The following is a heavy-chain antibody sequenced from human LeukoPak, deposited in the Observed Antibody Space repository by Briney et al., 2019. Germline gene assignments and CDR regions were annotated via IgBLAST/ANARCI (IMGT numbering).Heavy chain of an antibody. CDR2: INWSGGST. CDR3: ARDLMGWDLHYFDY. J-gene: IGHJ4*02. D-gene: IGHD1-26*01. CDR1: GFTFDDYG. Sequence: PGGSLRLSCAASGFTFDDYGMSWVRQVPGKGLEWVSGINWSGGSTGYADSVKGRFTISRDNAKNSLYLQMHSLRAEDTAVYYCARDLMGWDLHYFDYWGQGTLVTVSS. V-gene: IGHV3-20*04.